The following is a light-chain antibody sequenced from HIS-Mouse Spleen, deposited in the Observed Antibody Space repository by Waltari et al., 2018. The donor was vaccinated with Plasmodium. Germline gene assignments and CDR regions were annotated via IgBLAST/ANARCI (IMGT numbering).Light chain of an antibody. CDR1: QSVSSY. V-gene: IGKV3-11*01. CDR2: DAS. CDR3: QQRSNWPSLT. J-gene: IGKJ4*01. Sequence: EIVLTQSPATLSLSPGERATLSCRSIQSVSSYLPWYQQKPGQAPRPHIYDASIRATGIPGMFSVSGSGTDFTLIISSLEPEDFAVYHCQQRSNWPSLTLGGGTKVEIK.